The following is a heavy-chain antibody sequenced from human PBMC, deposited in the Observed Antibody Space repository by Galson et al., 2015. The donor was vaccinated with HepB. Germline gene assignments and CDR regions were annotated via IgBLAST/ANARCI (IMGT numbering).Heavy chain of an antibody. CDR2: ISSSSSYI. CDR3: ARDRYDILTGYSYYYYYYGMDV. J-gene: IGHJ6*02. CDR1: GFTFSSYS. V-gene: IGHV3-21*01. Sequence: SLRLSCAASGFTFSSYSMNWVRQAPGKGLEWVSSISSSSSYIYYADSVKGRFTISRDNAKNSLYLQMNSLRAEDTAVYYCARDRYDILTGYSYYYYYYGMDVWGQGTTVTVSS. D-gene: IGHD3-9*01.